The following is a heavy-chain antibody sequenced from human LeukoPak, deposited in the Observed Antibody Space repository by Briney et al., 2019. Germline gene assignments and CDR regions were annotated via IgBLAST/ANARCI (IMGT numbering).Heavy chain of an antibody. CDR2: FYYSGST. Sequence: SETLSLTCTVSGGSISSSSYYWGWTRQPPGKGLEWIGNFYYSGSTYYNPSLKSRVTISVDTSKNQFSLKLSSVTAADTAVYYCARRPIGIVGPTTFDYWGQGTLVTVSS. CDR1: GGSISSSSYY. D-gene: IGHD1-26*01. V-gene: IGHV4-39*01. CDR3: ARRPIGIVGPTTFDY. J-gene: IGHJ4*02.